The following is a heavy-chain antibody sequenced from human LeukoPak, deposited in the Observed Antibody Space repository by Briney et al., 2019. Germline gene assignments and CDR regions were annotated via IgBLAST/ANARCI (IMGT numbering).Heavy chain of an antibody. CDR3: ARKPLSGGYGGTIDY. J-gene: IGHJ4*02. CDR2: IWYDGSNK. V-gene: IGHV3-33*01. D-gene: IGHD5-12*01. CDR1: GFTFSSYG. Sequence: GGSLRLSCAASGFTFSSYGMHWVRQAPGKGLEWVAVIWYDGSNKYYADSVKGRFTISRDNAKNTLYLRMNSLRAEDTAIYYCARKPLSGGYGGTIDYWGQGTLVTVSS.